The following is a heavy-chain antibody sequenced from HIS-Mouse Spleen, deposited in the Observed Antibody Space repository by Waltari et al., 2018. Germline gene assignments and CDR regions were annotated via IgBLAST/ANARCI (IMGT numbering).Heavy chain of an antibody. D-gene: IGHD2-8*01. CDR3: AKGGLMVYAIGDY. CDR2: IWYDGSNK. J-gene: IGHJ4*02. CDR1: GFTFRSYG. V-gene: IGHV3-33*06. Sequence: QVLLVESGGGVVQPGRSLRLSCAASGFTFRSYGRHWVRQAPGKGLEWVAVIWYDGSNKYYADSVKGRFTISRDNSKNTLYLQMNSLRAEDTAVYYCAKGGLMVYAIGDYWGQGTLVTVSS.